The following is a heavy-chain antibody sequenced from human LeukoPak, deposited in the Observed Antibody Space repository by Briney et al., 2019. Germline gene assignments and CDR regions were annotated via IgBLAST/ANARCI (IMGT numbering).Heavy chain of an antibody. D-gene: IGHD6-13*01. CDR1: GGSFSGYY. CDR2: INHSGST. Sequence: SETLSLTCAVYGGSFSGYYWSWIRQPPGKGLEWIGEINHSGSTNYNPSLKSRVTISVDTSKNQFSLKLSSVTAADTAVYYCASPPGEQQLVSSLRYMDVWGKGTTVTVSS. V-gene: IGHV4-34*01. J-gene: IGHJ6*03. CDR3: ASPPGEQQLVSSLRYMDV.